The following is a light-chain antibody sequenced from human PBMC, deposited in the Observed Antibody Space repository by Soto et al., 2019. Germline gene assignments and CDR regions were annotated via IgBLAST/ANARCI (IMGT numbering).Light chain of an antibody. Sequence: DIQMTQSPSSLSASVGDRVTITCQASQSISNHLNWYQQKPGKAPKLLIYAASTLQAGVPSRFRGSGSGTDFTLTISSLQPEDFATYFCQQSNSSPPTFGGGTKVDIK. CDR2: AAS. CDR1: QSISNH. V-gene: IGKV1-39*01. CDR3: QQSNSSPPT. J-gene: IGKJ4*01.